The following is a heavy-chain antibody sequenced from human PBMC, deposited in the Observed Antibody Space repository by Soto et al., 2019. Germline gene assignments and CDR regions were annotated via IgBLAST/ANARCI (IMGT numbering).Heavy chain of an antibody. CDR1: GYTFTRYG. CDR3: EKNGHLPSYHSGMDV. D-gene: IGHD2-8*01. CDR2: ISGYNGDT. J-gene: IGHJ6*04. Sequence: QVQLVQSGGEVKKPGASVKVSCKTSGYTFTRYGISWVRQAPGQGLEWMGWISGYNGDTNYAQKFQDRVTMTIDTPTTTVKMELRSLTSDDRAVYYGEKNGHLPSYHSGMDVWGKGTTVTVSS. V-gene: IGHV1-18*01.